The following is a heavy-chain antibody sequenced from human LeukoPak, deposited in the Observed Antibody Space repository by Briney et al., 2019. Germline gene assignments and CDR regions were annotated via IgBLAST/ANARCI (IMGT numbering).Heavy chain of an antibody. CDR2: TTSYNGKT. D-gene: IGHD3-22*01. V-gene: IGHV1-18*01. Sequence: EASVKVSCKASGYTFSSYGISWVRQAPGQGLEWMGWTTSYNGKTHYAQKFQGRVTMTTDTSTSTAYMELRSLRSDDTAVYYCVRDGGYSYDSTGLFDYWGQGTLVTVSS. CDR1: GYTFSSYG. J-gene: IGHJ4*02. CDR3: VRDGGYSYDSTGLFDY.